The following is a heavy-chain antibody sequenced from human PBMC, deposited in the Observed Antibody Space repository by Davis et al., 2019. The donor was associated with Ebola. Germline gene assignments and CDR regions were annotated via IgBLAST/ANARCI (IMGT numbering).Heavy chain of an antibody. D-gene: IGHD1-26*01. CDR3: VRVYSGSYDP. V-gene: IGHV3-7*01. J-gene: IGHJ5*02. CDR2: IKQGGSEK. CDR1: GFTFSSYW. Sequence: PGGSLRLSCAASGFTFSSYWMSWVRQAPGKGLEWVANIKQGGSEKYYVDSVRGRFIISRDDAKNSLFLQMNSLRAEDTAVYYCVRVYSGSYDPWGQGTLVTVSS.